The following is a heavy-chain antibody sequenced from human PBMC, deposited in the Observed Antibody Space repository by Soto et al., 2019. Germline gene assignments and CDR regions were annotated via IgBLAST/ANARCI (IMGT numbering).Heavy chain of an antibody. Sequence: EVQLVESGGGLVQPGRSLRLSCAASGFTFDDYAMHWVRQAPGKGLEWVSGISWNSGSIGYADSVKGRFTFSRDNAKNSLYLQMNSLRAEDTALYYCAKGYSTAGTIIDYWGQGTLVTVSS. J-gene: IGHJ4*02. D-gene: IGHD6-13*01. CDR1: GFTFDDYA. CDR2: ISWNSGSI. CDR3: AKGYSTAGTIIDY. V-gene: IGHV3-9*01.